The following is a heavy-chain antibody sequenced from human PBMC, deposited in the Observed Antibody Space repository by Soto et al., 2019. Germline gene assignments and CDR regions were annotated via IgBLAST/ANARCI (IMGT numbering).Heavy chain of an antibody. CDR1: GYSFTSYW. CDR2: MYLGDSDT. Sequence: ESLKISCKGSGYSFTSYWIDWVRQMPGKGLEWMGIMYLGDSDTRYSPSFQGQVTISADKSISTAYLHWSSLKASDTAMYYCARVVDTSMAIDYWGQGTLVTVSS. CDR3: ARVVDTSMAIDY. J-gene: IGHJ4*02. D-gene: IGHD5-18*01. V-gene: IGHV5-51*01.